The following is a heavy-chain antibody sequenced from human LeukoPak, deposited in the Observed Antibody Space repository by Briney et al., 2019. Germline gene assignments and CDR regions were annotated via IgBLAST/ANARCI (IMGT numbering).Heavy chain of an antibody. V-gene: IGHV4-61*01. CDR2: IYYSGST. CDR1: GGSISSSSYY. CDR3: ARVSPQGGSGYYGARAGWAFDI. J-gene: IGHJ3*02. Sequence: SETLSLTCTVSGGSISSSSYYWSWIRQPPGKGLEWIGYIYYSGSTNYNPSLKSRVTISVDTSKNQFSLKLSSVTAADTAVYYCARVSPQGGSGYYGARAGWAFDIWGQGTMVTVSS. D-gene: IGHD3-22*01.